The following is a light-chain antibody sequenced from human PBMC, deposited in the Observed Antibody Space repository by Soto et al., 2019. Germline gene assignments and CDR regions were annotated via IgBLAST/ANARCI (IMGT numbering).Light chain of an antibody. J-gene: IGLJ1*01. CDR1: NSDIGFYNY. Sequence: SVLTQPASVSGSPGQSITISCTGTNSDIGFYNYVSWYQQHPGEAPKLIIYEVAKRPSGVSSRFSGSKSGNPASLTISGLQAEDEADYHCSSYTSSSPLYVFGTGTKVTVL. V-gene: IGLV2-14*01. CDR2: EVA. CDR3: SSYTSSSPLYV.